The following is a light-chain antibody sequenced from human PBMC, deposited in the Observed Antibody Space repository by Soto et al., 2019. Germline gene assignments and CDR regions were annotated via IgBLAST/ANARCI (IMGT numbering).Light chain of an antibody. J-gene: IGKJ3*01. V-gene: IGKV1-9*01. Sequence: IPLTQSPSSLSASVGDRVTITCRASQGISSYLAWYQQKPGKAPKLLIYAASTLQSGVPSRFSGSGSETDFTLAISSLQPEDFATYYCQQLNSYPPFTFGPGTKVDI. CDR2: AAS. CDR1: QGISSY. CDR3: QQLNSYPPFT.